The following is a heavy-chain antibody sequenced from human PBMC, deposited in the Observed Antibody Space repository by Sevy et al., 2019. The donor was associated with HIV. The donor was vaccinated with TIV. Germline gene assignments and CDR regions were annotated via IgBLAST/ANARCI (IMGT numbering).Heavy chain of an antibody. CDR1: GFTFSSYA. V-gene: IGHV3-30*04. Sequence: GGSLRLSCAASGFTFSSYAMHWVRQAPGKGLEWVAVISYDGSNKYYGDSVKGRFTISRDNSKNTLYLQMNSMMSEVTAVYYCARVLYYYDSICYYPYYYYGMDVWGQGTTVIVSS. D-gene: IGHD3-22*01. J-gene: IGHJ6*02. CDR3: ARVLYYYDSICYYPYYYYGMDV. CDR2: ISYDGSNK.